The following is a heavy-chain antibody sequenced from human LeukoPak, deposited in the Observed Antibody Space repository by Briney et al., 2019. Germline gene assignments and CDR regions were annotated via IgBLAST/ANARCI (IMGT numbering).Heavy chain of an antibody. CDR2: IKHDGSEK. CDR1: GFSFSSYW. Sequence: GGSLRLSCAASGFSFSSYWMSWVRQPPGKGLEWVANIKHDGSEKYYVDSVKGRFSISRDDAKNSVYLQMNSLRADDTAVYYCAKGTGGYGYLFGSWGQGTLVTVSS. CDR3: AKGTGGYGYLFGS. J-gene: IGHJ4*02. D-gene: IGHD5-18*01. V-gene: IGHV3-7*05.